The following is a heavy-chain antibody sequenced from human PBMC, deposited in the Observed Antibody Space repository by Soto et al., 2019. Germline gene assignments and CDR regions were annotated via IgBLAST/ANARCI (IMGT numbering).Heavy chain of an antibody. CDR3: SRDVVVGAKALNY. CDR1: GFPFSNYW. CDR2: IKEDGSEK. J-gene: IGHJ4*02. Sequence: GGSQLLSCSSSGFPFSNYWMTWVRQAPGKGLEWVANIKEDGSEKHYVDSVKGRFTISRDNAKNSLYLQMNSLRVEDTAVYFCSRDVVVGAKALNYWGQGDLVNVSA. V-gene: IGHV3-7*01. D-gene: IGHD2-15*01.